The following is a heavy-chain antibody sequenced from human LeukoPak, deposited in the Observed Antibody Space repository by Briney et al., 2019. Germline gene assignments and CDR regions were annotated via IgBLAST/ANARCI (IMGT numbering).Heavy chain of an antibody. CDR1: GFTFSSYG. Sequence: GGSLRLSCAASGFTFSSYGMHWVRQAPGKGLEWVAVISYDGSNKYYADSVKGRFTISRDNSKNTLYLQMNSLRSDDTAVYYSARDLTPPPAAGTGGVFDYWGQGTLVTVSS. V-gene: IGHV3-30*03. CDR3: ARDLTPPPAAGTGGVFDY. J-gene: IGHJ4*02. CDR2: ISYDGSNK. D-gene: IGHD6-13*01.